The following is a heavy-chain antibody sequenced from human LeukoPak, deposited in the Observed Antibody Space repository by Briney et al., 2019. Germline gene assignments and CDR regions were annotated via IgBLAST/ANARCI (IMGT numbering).Heavy chain of an antibody. CDR3: AKRTTESSGWYSFDH. D-gene: IGHD6-19*01. J-gene: IGHJ4*02. V-gene: IGHV3-23*01. CDR2: IGGSGATT. CDR1: GFTVSSYA. Sequence: GGSLRLSCAASGFTVSSYAMSWVRQAPGKGLEWVSVIGGSGATTSYADSVKGRSTISRDNSKNTVYLQMNSLRAEDTAVYYCAKRTTESSGWYSFDHWGQGTLVTVSS.